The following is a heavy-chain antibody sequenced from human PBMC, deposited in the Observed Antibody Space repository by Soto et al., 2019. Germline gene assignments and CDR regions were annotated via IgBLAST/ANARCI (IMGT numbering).Heavy chain of an antibody. CDR1: GYTFTSYA. CDR3: ARLNDYGDYYFDY. Sequence: ASVKVSCKASGYTFTSYAMHWVRQAPGQRLEWMGWINSGNGNTKYSQKFQGRVTISRDTSASTTYMELSSLRYEDTAVYYCARLNDYGDYYFDYWGQGTLVTVSS. D-gene: IGHD4-17*01. J-gene: IGHJ4*02. V-gene: IGHV1-3*01. CDR2: INSGNGNT.